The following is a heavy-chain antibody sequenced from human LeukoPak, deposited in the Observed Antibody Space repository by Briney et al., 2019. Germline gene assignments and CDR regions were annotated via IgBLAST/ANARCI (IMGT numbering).Heavy chain of an antibody. V-gene: IGHV5-51*01. J-gene: IGHJ6*02. CDR1: DYSFTNYW. CDR2: IYPDDSDT. CDR3: ARHVHGGYYDGMDV. Sequence: GESLQISCKGSDYSFTNYWIGWVRQMPGKGLDWKGVIYPDDSDTRYSPSFRGDVTISADKSISTAYLQWSSLKASDTAMYYCARHVHGGYYDGMDVWGQGTPVTVSS. D-gene: IGHD3-10*01.